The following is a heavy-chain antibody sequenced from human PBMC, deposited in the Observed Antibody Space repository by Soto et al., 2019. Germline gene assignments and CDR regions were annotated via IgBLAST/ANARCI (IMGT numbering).Heavy chain of an antibody. Sequence: QVQLVQSGAEVKKPGSSVKVSCKASGGTFSSYAISWVRQAPGQGLEWMGGIIPIFGTANYAQKFQGRVTITADESTSTAYMELSSQRSEDTAVYYCARAHYPYTVTTSYYYYGMDVWGQGTTVTVSS. CDR3: ARAHYPYTVTTSYYYYGMDV. CDR1: GGTFSSYA. V-gene: IGHV1-69*12. D-gene: IGHD4-17*01. J-gene: IGHJ6*02. CDR2: IIPIFGTA.